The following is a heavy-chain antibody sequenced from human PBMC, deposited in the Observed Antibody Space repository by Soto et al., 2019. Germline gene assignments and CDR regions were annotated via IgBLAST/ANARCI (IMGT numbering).Heavy chain of an antibody. D-gene: IGHD4-17*01. V-gene: IGHV4-39*01. CDR1: GGSISSSSYY. CDR2: IFYSGST. Sequence: SETLSLTCTVSGGSISSSSYYWGWIRQPPGKGLEWIGSIFYSGSTYYNPSLKSRVTISVDTSKNQFSLKLTSVTAADTAVYYCARETYGDYVGYFXPWGQGIQVXVSS. CDR3: ARETYGDYVGYFXP. J-gene: IGHJ5*02.